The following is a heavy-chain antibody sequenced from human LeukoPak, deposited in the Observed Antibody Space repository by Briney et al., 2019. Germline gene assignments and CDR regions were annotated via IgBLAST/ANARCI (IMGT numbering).Heavy chain of an antibody. CDR1: GFTFSSYW. CDR2: IKSDGSST. V-gene: IGHV3-74*01. J-gene: IGHJ6*03. Sequence: GGSLRLSCAASGFTFSSYWMHWVRQAPGKGLVWVSRIKSDGSSTSYADSAKGRFTISRDNAKNTLYLQMNSPRAEDTAVYYCARAYYYYMDVWGKGTTVTVSS. CDR3: ARAYYYYMDV.